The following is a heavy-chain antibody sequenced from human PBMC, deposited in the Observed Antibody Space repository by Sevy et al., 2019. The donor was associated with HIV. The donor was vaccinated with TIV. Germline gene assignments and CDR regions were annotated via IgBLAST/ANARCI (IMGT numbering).Heavy chain of an antibody. D-gene: IGHD2-2*01. CDR3: ARDVGNVVVVPAPVGWFDR. V-gene: IGHV1-69*06. J-gene: IGHJ5*02. CDR2: IMTVFGTT. Sequence: SVKVSCKASGDTFTSSGINWGRQAPGRGPEWMGGIMTVFGTTHYAQRFQGRVTIIADKSTSTVYMELRSLRSEDTAVYYCARDVGNVVVVPAPVGWFDRWGQGTLVTVSS. CDR1: GDTFTSSG.